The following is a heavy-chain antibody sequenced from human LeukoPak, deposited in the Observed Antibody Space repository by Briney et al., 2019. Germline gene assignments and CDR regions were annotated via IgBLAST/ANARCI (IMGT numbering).Heavy chain of an antibody. CDR2: ISYDGSNK. CDR1: GFTFSSYG. D-gene: IGHD1-26*01. J-gene: IGHJ4*02. V-gene: IGHV3-30*18. Sequence: GRSLRLSCAASGFTFSSYGMHWVRQAPGKGLEWVAVISYDGSNKYYADSVKGRFTISRDNSKNTLYLQVNSLRAEDTAVYYCAKVMAEWELWGPYFDYWGQGTLVTVSS. CDR3: AKVMAEWELWGPYFDY.